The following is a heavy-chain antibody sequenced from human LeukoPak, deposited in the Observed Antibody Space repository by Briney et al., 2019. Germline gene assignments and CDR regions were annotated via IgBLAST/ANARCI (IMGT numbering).Heavy chain of an antibody. CDR1: GFTLSSYS. Sequence: GGSLRLSCAASGFTLSSYSMNWVRQAPGKGLEWVSYISSSSGNIYYADSVKGRFTISRDNAKTSLYLQLNSLRAEDTAVYYCAELGITMIGGVWGKGTTVTISS. CDR3: AELGITMIGGV. V-gene: IGHV3-48*01. J-gene: IGHJ6*04. CDR2: ISSSSGNI. D-gene: IGHD3-10*02.